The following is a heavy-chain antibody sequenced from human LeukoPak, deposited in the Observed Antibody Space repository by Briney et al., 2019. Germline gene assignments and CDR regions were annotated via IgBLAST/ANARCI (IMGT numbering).Heavy chain of an antibody. Sequence: SETLSLTCTVSDGSISSRSYYWGWIRQPPGKGLEWIGTIYYSGNTHYNPSLQSRVTISVDTSKNLFSLKLNSVTAADTAVFYCARLGHHYYESSGCTYYFDRWGQGTLVTVSS. CDR2: IYYSGNT. CDR3: ARLGHHYYESSGCTYYFDR. CDR1: DGSISSRSYY. D-gene: IGHD3-22*01. J-gene: IGHJ4*02. V-gene: IGHV4-39*01.